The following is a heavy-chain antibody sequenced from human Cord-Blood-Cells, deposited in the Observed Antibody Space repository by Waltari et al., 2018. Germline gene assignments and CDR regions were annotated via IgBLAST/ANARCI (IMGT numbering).Heavy chain of an antibody. CDR1: GYTFTSYD. CDR3: ARVKNYYGSGSYYNVYY. CDR2: MNPNSGNT. J-gene: IGHJ4*02. V-gene: IGHV1-8*01. Sequence: QVQLVQSGAEVKKPGASVKVSCKASGYTFTSYDINWVRQATGQGLGWMGRMNPNSGNTGYEKKFQGRVTMTRNTSISTAYMELSSVRSEDTAVYYCARVKNYYGSGSYYNVYYWGQGTLVTVSS. D-gene: IGHD3-10*01.